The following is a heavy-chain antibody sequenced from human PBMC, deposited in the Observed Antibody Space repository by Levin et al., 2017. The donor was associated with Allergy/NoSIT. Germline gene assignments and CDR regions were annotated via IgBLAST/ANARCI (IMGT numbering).Heavy chain of an antibody. CDR2: IDENGDNT. Sequence: GGSLRLSCAASGFTFTSHWMHWVRQAPGEGLVWVSRIDENGDNTVYADSVKGRFTISRDNAKNMVYLQMNSLTVDDTALYYGARDVPHNWFDPWGQGTLVTVSS. D-gene: IGHD6-6*01. CDR3: ARDVPHNWFDP. V-gene: IGHV3-74*01. J-gene: IGHJ5*02. CDR1: GFTFTSHW.